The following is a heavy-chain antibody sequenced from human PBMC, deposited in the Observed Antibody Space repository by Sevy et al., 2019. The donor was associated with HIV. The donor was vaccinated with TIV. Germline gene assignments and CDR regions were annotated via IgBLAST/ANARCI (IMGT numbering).Heavy chain of an antibody. J-gene: IGHJ3*02. D-gene: IGHD3-22*01. CDR2: ISGSGGST. CDR3: AKEYYYDSSGSVGAFDI. CDR1: GFTFSSYA. Sequence: GGSLRLSCAASGFTFSSYAMSWVRQAPGKGLEWVSAISGSGGSTYYADSVKGRFTISRDNSKNTLYLQMNSLGAEDTAVYYCAKEYYYDSSGSVGAFDIWGQGTMVTVSS. V-gene: IGHV3-23*01.